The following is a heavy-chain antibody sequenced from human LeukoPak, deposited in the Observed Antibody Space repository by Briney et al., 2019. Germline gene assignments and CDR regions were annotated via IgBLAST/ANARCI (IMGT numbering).Heavy chain of an antibody. CDR3: AKRITVSAGYYLDS. CDR2: VSGGGAYT. D-gene: IGHD2-8*01. V-gene: IGHV3-23*01. J-gene: IGHJ4*02. CDR1: GFSFSSFA. Sequence: GGSLTLSCVGSGFSFSSFAMSWVRQAPGKGLEWVSTVSGGGAYTYYADSVKGRFTVSRDDSKSMHFLQMNSLRPEDTALYFCAKRITVSAGYYLDSWGQGTLVTVYS.